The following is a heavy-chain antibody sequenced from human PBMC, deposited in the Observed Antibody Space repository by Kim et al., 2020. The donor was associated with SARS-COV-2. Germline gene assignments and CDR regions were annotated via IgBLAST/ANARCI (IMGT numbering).Heavy chain of an antibody. V-gene: IGHV4-61*02. CDR2: IYTSGST. Sequence: SETLSLTCTVSGGSISSGSYYWSWIRQPAGKGLEWIGRIYTSGSTNYNPSLKSRVTISVDTSKNQFSLKLSSVTAADTAVYYCARVGNTAMAPHVEENDYWGQGTLVTVSS. CDR1: GGSISSGSYY. D-gene: IGHD5-18*01. J-gene: IGHJ4*02. CDR3: ARVGNTAMAPHVEENDY.